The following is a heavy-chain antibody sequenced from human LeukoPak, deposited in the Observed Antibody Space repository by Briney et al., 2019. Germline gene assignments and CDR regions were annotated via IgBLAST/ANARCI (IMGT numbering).Heavy chain of an antibody. V-gene: IGHV1-2*02. CDR2: INPNSGGT. D-gene: IGHD6-19*01. Sequence: GASVKVSCKASGYTFTGYYMHWVRQAPGQGLEWMGWINPNSGGTNYAQKFQGRVTMTRDTSISTAYMELSRLRSDDTAVYCCARDLRWLVLGGLIDYWGQGTLVTVSS. CDR3: ARDLRWLVLGGLIDY. J-gene: IGHJ4*02. CDR1: GYTFTGYY.